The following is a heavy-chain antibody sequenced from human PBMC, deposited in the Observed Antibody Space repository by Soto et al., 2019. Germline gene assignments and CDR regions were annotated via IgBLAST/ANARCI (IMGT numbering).Heavy chain of an antibody. CDR1: GFTFSSYA. J-gene: IGHJ6*02. V-gene: IGHV3-30-3*01. Sequence: EGSLRLSCAASGFTFSSYAMHWVRQAPGKGLEWVAVISYDGSNKYYADSVKGRFTISRDNSKNTLYLQMNSLRAEDTAVYYCARDGGSYYYYYGMDVWGQGTTVIVSS. CDR3: ARDGGSYYYYYGMDV. CDR2: ISYDGSNK. D-gene: IGHD2-15*01.